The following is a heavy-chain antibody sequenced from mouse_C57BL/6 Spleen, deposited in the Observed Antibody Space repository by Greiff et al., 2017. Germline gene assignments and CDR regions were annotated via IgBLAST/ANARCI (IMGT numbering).Heavy chain of an antibody. J-gene: IGHJ4*01. V-gene: IGHV1-19*01. Sequence: EVKLQESGPVLVKPGASVKMSCKASGYTFTDYYMNWVKQSHGKSLEWIGVINPYNGGTSYNQKFKGKATLTVDKSSSTAYMELNSLTSEDSAVYYCARRTITTVVAPYAMDYWGQGTSVTVSS. CDR2: INPYNGGT. CDR3: ARRTITTVVAPYAMDY. CDR1: GYTFTDYY. D-gene: IGHD1-1*01.